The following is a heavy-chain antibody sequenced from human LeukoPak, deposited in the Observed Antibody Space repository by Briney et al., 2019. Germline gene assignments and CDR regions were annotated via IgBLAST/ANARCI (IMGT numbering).Heavy chain of an antibody. V-gene: IGHV3-49*04. Sequence: PGGSLRLSCTASGFTFGDYAMSWVRQAPGKGLEWVGFIRSKAYGGTTEYAASVKGRFTISRDDSKSIAYLQMNSLKTEDTAVYYCTRTKIVVVPAANSISFDYWGQGTLVTVSS. D-gene: IGHD2-2*01. CDR3: TRTKIVVVPAANSISFDY. CDR2: IRSKAYGGTT. CDR1: GFTFGDYA. J-gene: IGHJ4*02.